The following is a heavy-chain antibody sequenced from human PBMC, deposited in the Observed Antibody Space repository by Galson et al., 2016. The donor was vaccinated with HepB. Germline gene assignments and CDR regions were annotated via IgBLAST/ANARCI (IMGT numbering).Heavy chain of an antibody. Sequence: SVKVSCKASGGTLSSFPIGWVRQAPGQGLEWMGGIIPIFATANYAQELQGRLTIAADESTNTAYMELSSLRSEDTAFDYCALGGGRDAYAIWGQGTMVTVSS. CDR2: IIPIFATA. CDR3: ALGGGRDAYAI. D-gene: IGHD3-16*01. CDR1: GGTLSSFP. V-gene: IGHV1-69*13. J-gene: IGHJ3*02.